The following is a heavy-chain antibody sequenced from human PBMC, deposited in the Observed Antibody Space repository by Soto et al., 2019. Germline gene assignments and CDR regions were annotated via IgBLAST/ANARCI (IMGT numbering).Heavy chain of an antibody. J-gene: IGHJ4*02. CDR3: AAYRGSSGRHFDY. Sequence: PGESLKISCKGSGYSFTNYWIGWVRQMPGKGLEWMGMIYPGDSDTRYSPSFQGQVTTSDDKSISTAYLQWSSLKASDTAMYYCAAYRGSSGRHFDYWGQGTLVTVSS. CDR1: GYSFTNYW. V-gene: IGHV5-51*01. D-gene: IGHD6-6*01. CDR2: IYPGDSDT.